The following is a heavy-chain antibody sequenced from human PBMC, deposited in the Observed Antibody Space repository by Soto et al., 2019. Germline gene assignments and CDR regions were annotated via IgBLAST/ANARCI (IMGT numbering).Heavy chain of an antibody. CDR3: ARGGYYDSSGSRNYHYYGMNV. CDR1: GYIFTDYY. J-gene: IGHJ6*02. CDR2: ISAYDDNT. Sequence: GASVKVSCKASGYIFTDYYMHWVRQAPGQELGWMGWISAYDDNTKYAQTLQGRVSMSTDTSTNTAYMELRSLRSDDTAMYYCARGGYYDSSGSRNYHYYGMNVWGQGTTVTVSS. D-gene: IGHD3-22*01. V-gene: IGHV1-18*04.